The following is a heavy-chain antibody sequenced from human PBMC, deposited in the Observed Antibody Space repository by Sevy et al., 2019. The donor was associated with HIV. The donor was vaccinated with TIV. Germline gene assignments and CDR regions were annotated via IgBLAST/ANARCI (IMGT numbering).Heavy chain of an antibody. CDR2: INHSGGT. V-gene: IGHV4-34*01. D-gene: IGHD2-15*01. J-gene: IGHJ3*02. CDR3: ARHCTGSSCSHAFDI. CDR1: GGSFSGYY. Sequence: SETLSLTCAVYGGSFSGYYWSWIRQPPGKGLEWIGEINHSGGTNYNPSLKSRVTISVDTSKNQCSLKLNSVTAADTALYYCARHCTGSSCSHAFDIWGQGTMVTVSS.